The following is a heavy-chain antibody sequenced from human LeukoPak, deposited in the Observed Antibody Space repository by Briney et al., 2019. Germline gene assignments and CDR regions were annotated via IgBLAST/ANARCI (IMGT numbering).Heavy chain of an antibody. CDR3: AKQYYYDSSGKDY. Sequence: GGSLRLSCAASGFAFSSYAVSWVRQAPGKGLEWVSGISGSGGSTYYAGSVKGRFTISRDKSKNTLYLQMNSLRAEDTAVYYCAKQYYYDSSGKDYWGQGTLVTVSS. CDR2: ISGSGGST. J-gene: IGHJ4*02. V-gene: IGHV3-23*01. D-gene: IGHD3-22*01. CDR1: GFAFSSYA.